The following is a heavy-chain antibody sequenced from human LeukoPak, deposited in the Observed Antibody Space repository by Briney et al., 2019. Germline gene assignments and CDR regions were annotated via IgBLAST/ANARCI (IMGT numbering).Heavy chain of an antibody. V-gene: IGHV4-39*07. CDR3: ARVPYDYVWGARDY. CDR1: GGSISSSSYY. CDR2: IYYSGST. D-gene: IGHD3-16*01. Sequence: SETLSLTCTVSGGSISSSSYYWGWIRQLPGKGLEWIGSIYYSGSTYYNPSLKSRVTISVDTSKNQFSLKLSSVTAADTAVYYCARVPYDYVWGARDYWGQGTLVTVSS. J-gene: IGHJ4*02.